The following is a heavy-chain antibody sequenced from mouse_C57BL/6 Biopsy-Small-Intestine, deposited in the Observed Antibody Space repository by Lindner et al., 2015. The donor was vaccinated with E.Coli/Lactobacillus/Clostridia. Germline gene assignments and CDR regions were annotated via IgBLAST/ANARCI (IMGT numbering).Heavy chain of an antibody. Sequence: VQLQESGAELVRPGASVKLSCSASGFNIKDEYIHWVKQRPEQGLEWIGRIDPPNDNTKYAPKFQDKAAITADTSSNTAYLHLSSLTSADTAVYYCARGPHYYDGSYGNYWGQGSTLTVSS. CDR2: IDPPNDNT. V-gene: IGHV14-3*01. CDR1: GFNIKDEY. D-gene: IGHD1-1*01. CDR3: ARGPHYYDGSYGNY. J-gene: IGHJ2*01.